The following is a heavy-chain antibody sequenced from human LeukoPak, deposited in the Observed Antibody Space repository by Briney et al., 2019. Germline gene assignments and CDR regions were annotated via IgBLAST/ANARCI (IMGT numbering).Heavy chain of an antibody. CDR1: GFTFSSYS. J-gene: IGHJ6*03. V-gene: IGHV3-21*01. D-gene: IGHD2/OR15-2a*01. CDR2: ITSSNNYI. CDR3: ARGEFGDYYYFYMDV. Sequence: GGSLRLSCAASGFTFSSYSMNWVRQAPGKGLEWVPSITSSNNYIYYGDSVKGRFTISRDDAKNSLFLQMNSLRAEDTATYYCARGEFGDYYYFYMDVWGKGTTVTVSS.